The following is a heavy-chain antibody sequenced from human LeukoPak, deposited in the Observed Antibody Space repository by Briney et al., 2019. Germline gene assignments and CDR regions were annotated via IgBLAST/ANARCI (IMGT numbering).Heavy chain of an antibody. D-gene: IGHD6-13*01. J-gene: IGHJ3*01. CDR3: ARRPTAGLRTFDF. Sequence: SETLSLTCTVSGGSISSGSYYWNWIQQPAGKGLEWIGRIYTSGSTNYNPSLKSRVTISLNTSKNQFSLKLTSVTAADTAMYYCARRPTAGLRTFDFWGQGTMVTVSS. V-gene: IGHV4-61*02. CDR2: IYTSGST. CDR1: GGSISSGSYY.